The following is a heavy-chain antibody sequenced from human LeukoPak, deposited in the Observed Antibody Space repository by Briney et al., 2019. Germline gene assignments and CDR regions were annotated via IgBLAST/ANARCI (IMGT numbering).Heavy chain of an antibody. Sequence: SETLSLTCTISGGSVSDYYWSWIRQSPGKGLEWIGEINHSGSTNYNPSLKSRVTISVDTSKNQFSLKLSSVTAADTAVYYCARQACSGGSCYKGGWFDPWGQGTLVTVSS. CDR2: INHSGST. J-gene: IGHJ5*02. V-gene: IGHV4-34*01. D-gene: IGHD2-15*01. CDR3: ARQACSGGSCYKGGWFDP. CDR1: GGSVSDYY.